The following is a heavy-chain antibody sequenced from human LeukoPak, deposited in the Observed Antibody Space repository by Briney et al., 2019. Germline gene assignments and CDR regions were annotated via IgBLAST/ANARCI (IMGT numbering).Heavy chain of an antibody. Sequence: SGPALVKPTQTLTLTCTFSGFSLSTSGMCVSWIRQPPGKALEWLARIDWDDDKYYSTSLKTRLTISKDTSKNQVVLTMTNMDSVDTATYYCARINYYDSSGYLYYFDYWGQGTLVTVSS. CDR3: ARINYYDSSGYLYYFDY. J-gene: IGHJ4*02. CDR2: IDWDDDK. D-gene: IGHD3-22*01. CDR1: GFSLSTSGMC. V-gene: IGHV2-70*11.